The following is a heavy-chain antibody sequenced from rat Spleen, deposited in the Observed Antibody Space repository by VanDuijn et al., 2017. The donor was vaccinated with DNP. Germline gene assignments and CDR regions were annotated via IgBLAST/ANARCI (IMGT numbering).Heavy chain of an antibody. Sequence: EVQLVESGGDLVQPGRSLKLSCATSGFTFSNFGMHWLRQARTKGLEWVASISPSGDRTYYRDSVKGRFTISRDDAKSTLCLQMDSLRSEDTATYYCATHFSYSSWYFDFCGPEATVTVSS. CDR2: ISPSGDRT. CDR1: GFTFSNFG. CDR3: ATHFSYSSWYFDF. J-gene: IGHJ1*01. D-gene: IGHD1-2*01. V-gene: IGHV5-19*01.